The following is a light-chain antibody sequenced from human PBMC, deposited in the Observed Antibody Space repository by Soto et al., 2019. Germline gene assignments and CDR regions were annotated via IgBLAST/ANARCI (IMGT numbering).Light chain of an antibody. J-gene: IGLJ2*01. CDR1: SSDVGSYNL. CDR3: CSYAAITTLV. V-gene: IGLV2-23*02. CDR2: EVY. Sequence: QSALTQSASVSRSPGQSITISCTGTSSDVGSYNLVSWYQQHPGKAPKLMIYEVYKRPSGVSNRFSGSKSGNTASLTISGLQAEDEADYYFCSYAAITTLVFGGGTKLTVL.